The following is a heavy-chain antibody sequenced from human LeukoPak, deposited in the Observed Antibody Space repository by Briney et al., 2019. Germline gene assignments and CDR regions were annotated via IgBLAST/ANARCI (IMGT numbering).Heavy chain of an antibody. V-gene: IGHV4-4*07. CDR3: AREGGGYYYGSGSYKFDY. Sequence: MPSETLSLTCTVSGGSISSYYWSWIRQPAGKGLEWIGRIYTSGSTNYNPSLKGRVTMSVDTSKNQFSLKLSSVTAADTAVYYCAREGGGYYYGSGSYKFDYWGQGTLVTVSS. CDR1: GGSISSYY. D-gene: IGHD3-10*01. CDR2: IYTSGST. J-gene: IGHJ4*02.